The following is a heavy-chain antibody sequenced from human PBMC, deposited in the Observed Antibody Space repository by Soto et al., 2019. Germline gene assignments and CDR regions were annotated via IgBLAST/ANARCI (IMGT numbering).Heavy chain of an antibody. D-gene: IGHD3-10*01. CDR3: ARERAGSGNNNWFHP. J-gene: IGHJ5*02. CDR1: GGSITSHD. V-gene: IGHV4-59*11. CDR2: VYYSGST. Sequence: SETLSLTCTVSGGSITSHDWSWIRQPPGKGLEWIGFVYYSGSTKYNPSLKSRVTLSVDMSQNQLSLKLSSVTAADTAVYYCARERAGSGNNNWFHPWCQGTPVTVSS.